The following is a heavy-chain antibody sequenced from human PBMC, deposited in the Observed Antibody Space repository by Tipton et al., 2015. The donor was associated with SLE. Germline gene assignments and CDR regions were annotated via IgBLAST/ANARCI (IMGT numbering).Heavy chain of an antibody. J-gene: IGHJ6*02. CDR3: ARDFEEYQLLYDLYSYAMDV. V-gene: IGHV4-39*07. Sequence: TLSLTCTVSGGSISSSSYYWGWIRQPPGKGLEWIGSIYYSGSTNYNPSLKSRVTISVDTSKNQFSLKVRSVTAADTAVYYCARDFEEYQLLYDLYSYAMDVWGQGTTVTVSS. CDR2: IYYSGST. CDR1: GGSISSSSYY. D-gene: IGHD2-2*02.